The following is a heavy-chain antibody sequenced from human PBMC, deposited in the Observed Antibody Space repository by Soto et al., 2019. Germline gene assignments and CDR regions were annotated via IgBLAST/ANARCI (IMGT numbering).Heavy chain of an antibody. CDR2: ISSSGNHI. J-gene: IGHJ4*02. V-gene: IGHV3-21*01. CDR1: GFTFGSST. CDR3: ARGYFDY. Sequence: GGSLRLSCAASGFTFGSSTMNWVRQAPGKGLGWVSSISSSGNHIYYADSVKGRLTISRDNAKNSLYLQMNSLRADDTAVYYCARGYFDYWGQGTLVTVSS.